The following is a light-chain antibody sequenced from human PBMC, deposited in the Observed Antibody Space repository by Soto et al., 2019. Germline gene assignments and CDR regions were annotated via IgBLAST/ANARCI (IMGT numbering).Light chain of an antibody. CDR1: QGISSY. J-gene: IGKJ2*01. Sequence: DIQLTQSPSFLSASVGDRVTITCRASQGISSYLAWYQQKPGKAPKLLIYAASTLQSGVPSRFSGSGSGTEFTITISRLQPEDFASYYCQQLNSYPTFGQGTKLEIK. CDR3: QQLNSYPT. CDR2: AAS. V-gene: IGKV1-9*01.